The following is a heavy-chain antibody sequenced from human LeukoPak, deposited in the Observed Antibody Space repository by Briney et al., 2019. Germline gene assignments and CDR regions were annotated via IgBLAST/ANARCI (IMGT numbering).Heavy chain of an antibody. CDR1: GFTFSDYH. CDR2: ISSSSRDT. Sequence: SGGSLRLSCAASGFTFSDYHMSWIRQAPGKGLEWLSYISSSSRDTKYADSVKGRFTISRDNAKSSLYLLMNSLRDEDTAVYYCARSGSGSYTFDFWGQGTLVTVSS. V-gene: IGHV3-11*06. D-gene: IGHD3-10*01. CDR3: ARSGSGSYTFDF. J-gene: IGHJ4*02.